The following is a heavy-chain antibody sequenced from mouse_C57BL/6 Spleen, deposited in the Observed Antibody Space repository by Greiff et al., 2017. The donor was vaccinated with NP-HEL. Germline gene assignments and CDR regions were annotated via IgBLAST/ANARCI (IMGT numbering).Heavy chain of an antibody. V-gene: IGHV2-2*01. CDR1: GFSLTSYG. J-gene: IGHJ4*01. D-gene: IGHD2-3*01. CDR3: ARNPYGDGYYEDAMDY. Sequence: VKLMESGPGLVQPSQSLSITCTVSGFSLTSYGVHWVRQSPGKGLEWLGVIWSGGSTDYNAAFISRLSISKDNSKSQVFFKMNSLQADDTAIYYCARNPYGDGYYEDAMDYWGQGTSVTVSS. CDR2: IWSGGST.